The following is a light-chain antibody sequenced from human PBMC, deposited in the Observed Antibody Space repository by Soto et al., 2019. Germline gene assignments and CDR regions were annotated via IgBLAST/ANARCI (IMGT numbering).Light chain of an antibody. CDR2: AAS. CDR3: LQDYNYPRT. V-gene: IGKV1-6*01. CDR1: QGIRNE. Sequence: AIQMTKSPSSLSASVGDRVTITCRASQGIRNELVWYQQKPGKAPKLLIYAASSLQSGVPSRFSGSGSGTDFTLTISSLQPEDFTTYYCLQDYNYPRTFGQGTKVDI. J-gene: IGKJ1*01.